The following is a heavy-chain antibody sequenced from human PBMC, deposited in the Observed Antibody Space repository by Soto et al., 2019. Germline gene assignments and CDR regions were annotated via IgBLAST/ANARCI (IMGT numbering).Heavy chain of an antibody. CDR1: GFTFSNYD. J-gene: IGHJ4*02. Sequence: EVQLVESGGGLVQPVGSLRLSCAASGFTFSNYDMHWVRQVTGKGLEWVSTIGTAGDTYYPGSVKGRFTISRENAKNSLDLQMNSLRAEDTAVYYCARGRLISLYYFDYWGQGTLVTVSS. V-gene: IGHV3-13*01. CDR3: ARGRLISLYYFDY. D-gene: IGHD2-15*01. CDR2: IGTAGDT.